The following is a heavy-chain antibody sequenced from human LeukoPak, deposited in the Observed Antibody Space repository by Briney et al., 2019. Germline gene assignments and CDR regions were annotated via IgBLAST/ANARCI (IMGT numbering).Heavy chain of an antibody. D-gene: IGHD5-24*01. V-gene: IGHV3-30*03. CDR1: GYTFSAYA. CDR2: ISYDGISK. CDR3: TTSSGDSYGYSKDY. Sequence: GGSLRLSCAASGYTFSAYAAHWVRPAPRKGPEWVAVISYDGISKYYADSVKGRFTISRDNSKDTLYLQMNSLRAEDTAVYYCTTSSGDSYGYSKDYWGQGTLVTVSS. J-gene: IGHJ4*02.